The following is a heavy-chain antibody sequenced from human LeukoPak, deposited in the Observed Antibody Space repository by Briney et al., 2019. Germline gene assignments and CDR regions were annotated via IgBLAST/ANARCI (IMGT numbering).Heavy chain of an antibody. Sequence: GGSLRLSCAASGFTFSSYEMNGVRQAPGKGLEWVSYISSSGSTLYYADSVKGRFTISRDNAKTSLYLQMNSLRAEDTAVYYCARVPYDSSGYYYVHFDYWGQGTLVTVSS. D-gene: IGHD3-22*01. CDR2: ISSSGSTL. V-gene: IGHV3-48*03. CDR3: ARVPYDSSGYYYVHFDY. J-gene: IGHJ4*02. CDR1: GFTFSSYE.